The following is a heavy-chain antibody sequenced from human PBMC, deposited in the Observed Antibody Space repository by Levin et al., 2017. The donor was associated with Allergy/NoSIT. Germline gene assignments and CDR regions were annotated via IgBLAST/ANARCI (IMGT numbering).Heavy chain of an antibody. CDR2: IYYSGST. CDR3: ARALSGYSYGYRFWYFDL. D-gene: IGHD5-18*01. CDR1: GDSISSYY. V-gene: IGHV4-59*01. J-gene: IGHJ2*01. Sequence: PSETLSLTCTVSGDSISSYYWSWIRQPPGKGLEWIGYIYYSGSTNYNPSLKSRVTISVDTSKNQFSLKLSSVTAADTAVYYCARALSGYSYGYRFWYFDLWGRGTLVTVSS.